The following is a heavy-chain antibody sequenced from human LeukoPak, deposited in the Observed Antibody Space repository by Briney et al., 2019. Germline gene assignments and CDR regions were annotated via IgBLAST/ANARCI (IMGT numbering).Heavy chain of an antibody. V-gene: IGHV3-74*01. D-gene: IGHD1-14*01. Sequence: GGSLRLSCAASGFTFGNSWVHWVRQPPGKGLVWVSLINADGSTATYADSVKGRVTISRDNARNTLSLQMNSLTIEDTAVYYCVVVVEPPDSDGFDVWGQGTMIIVSS. CDR3: VVVVEPPDSDGFDV. CDR2: INADGSTA. CDR1: GFTFGNSW. J-gene: IGHJ3*01.